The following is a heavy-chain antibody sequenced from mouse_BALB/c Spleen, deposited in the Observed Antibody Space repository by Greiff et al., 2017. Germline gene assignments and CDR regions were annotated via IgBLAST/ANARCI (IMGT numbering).Heavy chain of an antibody. Sequence: EVKLVESGGGLVQPGGSMKLSCVASGFTFSNYWMNWVRQSPEKGLEWVAEIRLKSNNYATHYAESVKGRFTISRDDSKSSVYLQMNNLRAEDTGIYYCTRPLGAMDYWGQGTSVTVSS. J-gene: IGHJ4*01. CDR3: TRPLGAMDY. V-gene: IGHV6-6*02. CDR1: GFTFSNYW. D-gene: IGHD4-1*01. CDR2: IRLKSNNYAT.